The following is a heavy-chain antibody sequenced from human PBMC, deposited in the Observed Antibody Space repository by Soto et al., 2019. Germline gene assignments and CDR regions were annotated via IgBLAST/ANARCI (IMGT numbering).Heavy chain of an antibody. CDR1: GGSISGYY. V-gene: IGHV3-53*01. CDR3: AKFRGQAYGDYYLDS. J-gene: IGHJ4*02. D-gene: IGHD2-21*02. CDR2: ISGRGTT. Sequence: PSETLSLTCTVSGGSISGYYWTWIRQPPGKGLEWVSGISGRGTTFYADSVKGRFTISRDNSKNTVHLEMNNLRAEDMAFHYCAKFRGQAYGDYYLDSWGQGTLVTVSS.